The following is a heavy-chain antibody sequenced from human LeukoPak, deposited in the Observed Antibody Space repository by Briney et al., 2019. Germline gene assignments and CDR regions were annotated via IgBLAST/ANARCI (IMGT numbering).Heavy chain of an antibody. CDR2: INHSGST. D-gene: IGHD5-24*01. CDR3: ARKWLTCGGMDV. V-gene: IGHV4-34*01. CDR1: GGSFSGYY. J-gene: IGHJ6*04. Sequence: SETLSLTCAVYGGSFSGYYWSWIRQPPGKGLEWIGEINHSGSTNYNPSLKSRVTISVDTSKNQFSLKLSSVTAADTAVYYCARKWLTCGGMDVWGKGTTVTVSS.